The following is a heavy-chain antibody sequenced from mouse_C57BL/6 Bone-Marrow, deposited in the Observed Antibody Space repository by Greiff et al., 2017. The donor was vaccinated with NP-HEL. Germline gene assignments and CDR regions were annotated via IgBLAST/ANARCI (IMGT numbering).Heavy chain of an antibody. D-gene: IGHD2-1*01. J-gene: IGHJ2*01. Sequence: VQLQQSGAELVKPGASVKLSCTASGFNIKDYYMHWVKQRTEQGLEWIGRIDPEDGETKYAPQFQGKATITAETSSNTAYLQLSSLTSEDTAVYYCARWGGNYTYWGQGTTLTVSS. V-gene: IGHV14-2*01. CDR2: IDPEDGET. CDR1: GFNIKDYY. CDR3: ARWGGNYTY.